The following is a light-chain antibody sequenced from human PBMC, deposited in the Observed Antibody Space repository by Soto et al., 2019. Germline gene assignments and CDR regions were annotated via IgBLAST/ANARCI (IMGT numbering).Light chain of an antibody. CDR3: QQYNSYSRT. V-gene: IGKV1-5*01. Sequence: IQLTQSPAFLSASVGDRVTITCRASQSIGSWLAWYQQKPGKAPKLIIYDASSLESGVPSRFSGSGSGTEFTLTISSLQPDDFATYYCQQYNSYSRTFGQGTKVDIK. CDR1: QSIGSW. CDR2: DAS. J-gene: IGKJ1*01.